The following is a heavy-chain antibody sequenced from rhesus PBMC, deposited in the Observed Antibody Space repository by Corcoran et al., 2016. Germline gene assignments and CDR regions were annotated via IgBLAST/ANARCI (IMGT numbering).Heavy chain of an antibody. J-gene: IGHJ3*01. CDR1: GFTFSSYV. Sequence: DVQLVESGGGLVKPGGSLRLSWVASGFTFSSYVMHWVRQAPGKGRERVSVISESGGTIYYADSVKGRFTISRDNAKNSLFLRMTSLRAEDTAVYYCTRDLYSGSWDDAFDFWGQGLRVTVSS. CDR3: TRDLYSGSWDDAFDF. CDR2: ISESGGTI. D-gene: IGHD6-25*01. V-gene: IGHV3S26*01.